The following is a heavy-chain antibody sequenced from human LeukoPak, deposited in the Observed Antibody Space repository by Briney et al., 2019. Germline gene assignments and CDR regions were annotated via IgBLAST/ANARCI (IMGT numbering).Heavy chain of an antibody. CDR2: IYYSGST. Sequence: SETLSLTCTVSGDSISSSSYSWGWIRQPPGKGLEWIGSIYYSGSTYYNPSLKSRVTISVDTSKNQFSLKLSSVTAADTAVYYCARSVRRTSWPQTRIYYYYYMDVWGKGTTVTVSS. CDR1: GDSISSSSYS. J-gene: IGHJ6*03. D-gene: IGHD2-2*01. V-gene: IGHV4-39*01. CDR3: ARSVRRTSWPQTRIYYYYYMDV.